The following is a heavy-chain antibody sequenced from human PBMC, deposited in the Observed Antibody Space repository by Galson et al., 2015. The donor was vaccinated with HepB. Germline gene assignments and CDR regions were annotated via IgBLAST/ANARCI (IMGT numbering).Heavy chain of an antibody. V-gene: IGHV3-23*01. CDR2: ISGSGGST. CDR3: AMGVTGTEEYYFDY. Sequence: SLRLSCAASGFTFSSYAMSWVRQAPGKGLEWVSAISGSGGSTYYADSVKGRFTISRDNSKNTLYLQMNSLRAEDTAVYYCAMGVTGTEEYYFDYWGQGTLVTVSS. J-gene: IGHJ4*02. CDR1: GFTFSSYA. D-gene: IGHD1-20*01.